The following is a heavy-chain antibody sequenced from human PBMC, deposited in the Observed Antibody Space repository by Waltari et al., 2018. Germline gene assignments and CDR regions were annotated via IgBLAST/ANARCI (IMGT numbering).Heavy chain of an antibody. CDR3: ARVGCYNSNY. J-gene: IGHJ4*02. CDR1: GYAFPGYY. V-gene: IGHV1-2*02. D-gene: IGHD5-12*01. CDR2: INPNSGDT. Sequence: QVQLVQSGAEVKKPGASVKGSCKASGYAFPGYYMHWVRQAPGQGLEWMGWINPNSGDTNYAQKCQCRVTMTRDTSISTAYMELSRLRSDDTSVYYCARVGCYNSNYWGQGTLVTVSS.